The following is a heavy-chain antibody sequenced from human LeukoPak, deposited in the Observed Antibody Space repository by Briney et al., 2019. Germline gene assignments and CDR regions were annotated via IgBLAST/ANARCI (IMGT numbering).Heavy chain of an antibody. Sequence: PGGSLRLSCAASGFTFSSYAMHWVRQAPGKGLEYLSAISYNGGSTYYADSVKGRFTISRDNSKNTLYLQMGSLRAEDMAVYYCARDYYDSSGQLHAGAHAFDIWGQGTMVTVSS. CDR1: GFTFSSYA. CDR2: ISYNGGST. V-gene: IGHV3-64*02. CDR3: ARDYYDSSGQLHAGAHAFDI. D-gene: IGHD3-22*01. J-gene: IGHJ3*02.